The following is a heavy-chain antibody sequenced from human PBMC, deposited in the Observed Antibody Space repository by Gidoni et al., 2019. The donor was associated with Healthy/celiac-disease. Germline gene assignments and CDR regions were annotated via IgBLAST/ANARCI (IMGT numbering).Heavy chain of an antibody. CDR2: INHSGST. D-gene: IGHD2-15*01. CDR3: ARGAVLYCSGGSCSYYYMDV. V-gene: IGHV4-34*01. Sequence: QVQLQQWGAGLLKPSETLSLTCAVYGGSFSGYYWSWIRQPPGKGLEWIGEINHSGSTNYNPSLKSRVTISVDTSKNQFSLKLSSVTAADTAVYYCARGAVLYCSGGSCSYYYMDVWGKGTTVTVSS. CDR1: GGSFSGYY. J-gene: IGHJ6*03.